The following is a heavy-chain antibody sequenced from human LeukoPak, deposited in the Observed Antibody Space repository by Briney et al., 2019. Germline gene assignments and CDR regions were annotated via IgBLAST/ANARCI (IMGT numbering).Heavy chain of an antibody. J-gene: IGHJ5*02. V-gene: IGHV4-4*07. CDR3: VREGEYYYGSGSDNWFDP. CDR2: IYTSGST. CDR1: GGSISSYY. D-gene: IGHD3-10*01. Sequence: SETLSLTCTVSGGSISSYYWSWIRQPAGKGLEWIGRIYTSGSTNYNPSLKSRVTMSVDTSKNQFSLKLSSVTAADTAVYFCVREGEYYYGSGSDNWFDPWGQGTLVTVSS.